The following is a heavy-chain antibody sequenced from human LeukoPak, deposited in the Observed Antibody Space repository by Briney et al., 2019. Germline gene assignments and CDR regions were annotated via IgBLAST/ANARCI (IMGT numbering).Heavy chain of an antibody. CDR2: IIPIFGTA. V-gene: IGHV1-69*05. D-gene: IGHD3-3*01. Sequence: ASVKVSCKASGDTFSSYGINWVRQAPGQGLEWMGGIIPIFGTANYAQKFQGRVTITTDESTSTAYMELSSLRSEDTAVYYCARDCSPTIYDSNWFDPWGQGTLVTVSS. CDR3: ARDCSPTIYDSNWFDP. CDR1: GDTFSSYG. J-gene: IGHJ5*02.